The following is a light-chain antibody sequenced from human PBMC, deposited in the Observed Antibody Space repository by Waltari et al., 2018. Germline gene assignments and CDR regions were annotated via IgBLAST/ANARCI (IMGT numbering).Light chain of an antibody. CDR2: DTS. J-gene: IGKJ4*01. Sequence: SCGASECVTWYLVAYQQKPGLCPWLLIYDTSNRATGIPARFMGSGSGTDFSLTITRLESEDFAVYYCQQRADWPLTFGGGTKVEIK. V-gene: IGKV3-11*01. CDR1: ECVTWY. CDR3: QQRADWPLT.